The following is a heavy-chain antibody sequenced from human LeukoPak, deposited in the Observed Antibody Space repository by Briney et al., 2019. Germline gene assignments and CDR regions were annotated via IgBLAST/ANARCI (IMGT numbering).Heavy chain of an antibody. D-gene: IGHD4-17*01. J-gene: IGHJ4*02. Sequence: GASVKVSCKASGYTFTGYYMHWVRQAPGQGLEWMGWISAYNGNTNYAQKLQGRVTMTTDTSTSTAYMELRSLRSDDTAVYYCARAGDYQPIDYWGQGTLVTVSS. V-gene: IGHV1-18*04. CDR2: ISAYNGNT. CDR3: ARAGDYQPIDY. CDR1: GYTFTGYY.